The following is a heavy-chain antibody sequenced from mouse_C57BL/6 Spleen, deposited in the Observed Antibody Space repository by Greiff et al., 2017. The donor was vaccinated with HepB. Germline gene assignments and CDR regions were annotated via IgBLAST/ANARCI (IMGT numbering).Heavy chain of an antibody. Sequence: QVQLKESGAELAKPGASVKLSCKASGYTFTSYWMHWVKQRPGQGLEWIGYINPSSGYTKYNQKFKDKATLTADKSSTAAYMQLSSLTYEDTAVYYCAIFDYDDFDYWGQGTTLTVSS. V-gene: IGHV1-7*01. CDR1: GYTFTSYW. D-gene: IGHD2-4*01. CDR3: AIFDYDDFDY. CDR2: INPSSGYT. J-gene: IGHJ2*01.